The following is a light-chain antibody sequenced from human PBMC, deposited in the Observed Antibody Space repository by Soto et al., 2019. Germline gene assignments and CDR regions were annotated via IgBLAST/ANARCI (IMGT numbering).Light chain of an antibody. J-gene: IGKJ4*01. CDR2: KAS. Sequence: DIQITQSPSTLSASVGDRFTITCRASQSVSTWLAWYQQKPGKAPKLLIHKASTLEHGVPSRFSVSGSGTVFSRIFSSLQPDDFATYFCHQYHIYPVTFGGGTKVEIK. V-gene: IGKV1-5*03. CDR1: QSVSTW. CDR3: HQYHIYPVT.